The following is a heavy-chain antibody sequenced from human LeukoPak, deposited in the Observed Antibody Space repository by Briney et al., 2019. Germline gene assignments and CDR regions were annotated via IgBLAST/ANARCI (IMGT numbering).Heavy chain of an antibody. CDR2: IRSKTDGGTI. Sequence: GGSLRLSCAASGFTFSNAWMSWVRQAPGKGLEWVGRIRSKTDGGTIDYAAPVQGRFTISRDDSKTTLYLQMNSLRGDDTAVYYCAAGNLAWFWGQGALVTVSS. J-gene: IGHJ4*02. V-gene: IGHV3-15*01. D-gene: IGHD1-7*01. CDR1: GFTFSNAW. CDR3: AAGNLAWF.